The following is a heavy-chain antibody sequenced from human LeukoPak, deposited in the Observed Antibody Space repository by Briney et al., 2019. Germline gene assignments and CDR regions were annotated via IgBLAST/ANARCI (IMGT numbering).Heavy chain of an antibody. Sequence: SETLSLTCTVSGGSVSSGSYYWSWIRQPPGKGLEWIGYIYYSGSTNYNPSLKSRVTISVDTSKNQFSLKLSSVTAADTAVYYCARDLQAGYSSGWYPDAFDIWGQGTMVTVSS. D-gene: IGHD6-19*01. V-gene: IGHV4-61*01. CDR2: IYYSGST. J-gene: IGHJ3*02. CDR3: ARDLQAGYSSGWYPDAFDI. CDR1: GGSVSSGSYY.